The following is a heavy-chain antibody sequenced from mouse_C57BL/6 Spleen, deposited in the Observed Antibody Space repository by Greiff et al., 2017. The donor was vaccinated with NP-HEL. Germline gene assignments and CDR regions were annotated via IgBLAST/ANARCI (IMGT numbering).Heavy chain of an antibody. CDR1: GYTFTSYW. V-gene: IGHV1-69*01. CDR3: ARYDYYGSYYAMDY. CDR2: IDPSDSYT. D-gene: IGHD1-1*01. J-gene: IGHJ4*01. Sequence: QVQLQQPGAELVMPGASVKLSCKASGYTFTSYWMHWVKQRPGQGLEWIGEIDPSDSYTNYNQKFKGKSTLTVDKSSSTAYMQLSSLTSEDSAVYYCARYDYYGSYYAMDYWGQGTSVTVSS.